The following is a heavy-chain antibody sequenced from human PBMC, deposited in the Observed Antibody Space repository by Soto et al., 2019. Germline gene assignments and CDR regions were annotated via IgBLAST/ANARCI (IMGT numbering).Heavy chain of an antibody. V-gene: IGHV3-48*02. Sequence: GGSLRLSCAASGFTFSSYSMNWVRQAPGKGLEWVSYISSSSSTIYYADSVKGRFTISRDNAKNSLYLQMNSLRDEDTAVYYCARETGRWLQLRDYYYGMDVWGQGTTVTVSS. J-gene: IGHJ6*02. CDR3: ARETGRWLQLRDYYYGMDV. CDR1: GFTFSSYS. CDR2: ISSSSSTI. D-gene: IGHD5-12*01.